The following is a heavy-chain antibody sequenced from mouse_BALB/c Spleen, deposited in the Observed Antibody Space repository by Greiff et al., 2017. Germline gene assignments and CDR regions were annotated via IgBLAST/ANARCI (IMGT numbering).Heavy chain of an antibody. J-gene: IGHJ3*01. D-gene: IGHD3-2*01. CDR1: GFTFSDYY. CDR3: ARGDSSGYAFAY. Sequence: DVMLVESGGGLVKPGGSLKLSCAASGFTFSDYYMYWVRQTPEKRLEWVATISDGGSYTYYPDSVKGRFTISRDNAKNNLYLQMSSLKSEDTAMYYCARGDSSGYAFAYWGQGTLVTVSA. CDR2: ISDGGSYT. V-gene: IGHV5-4*02.